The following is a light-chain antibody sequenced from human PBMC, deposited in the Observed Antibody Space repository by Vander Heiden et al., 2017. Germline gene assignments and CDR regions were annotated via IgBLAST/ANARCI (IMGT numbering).Light chain of an antibody. Sequence: SYVLTQPPSVSVAPGQTATITCGGNSIGRKSVPWSQQRPGQAPVLVVYDNRDRPSGIPERISGSNSGNTATLTISRVEAGDEADYYCQVWDSISDVGVFGGGTKL. CDR1: SIGRKS. CDR2: DNR. CDR3: QVWDSISDVGV. J-gene: IGLJ2*01. V-gene: IGLV3-21*02.